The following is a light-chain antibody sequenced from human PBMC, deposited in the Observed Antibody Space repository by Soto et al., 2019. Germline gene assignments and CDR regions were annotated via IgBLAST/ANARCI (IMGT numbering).Light chain of an antibody. CDR2: FAS. CDR1: RNIISN. V-gene: IGKV3-20*01. J-gene: IGKJ1*01. Sequence: EIVMTQSPGTLSVSPGERVTLSCRANRNIISNLAWYQQRPGQAPRLLIFFASTRATGVPDRFSGSGSGTDFTLTISRLEPEDFAVYYCQQYGSSPWTFGQGTKVDIK. CDR3: QQYGSSPWT.